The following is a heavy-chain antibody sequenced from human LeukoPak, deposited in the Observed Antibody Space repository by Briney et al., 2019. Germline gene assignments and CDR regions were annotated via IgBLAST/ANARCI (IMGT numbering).Heavy chain of an antibody. CDR2: INSDASST. V-gene: IGHV3-74*01. Sequence: GGSLRLSCAASGFTFSSYGMHWVRQAPGKGLVWVSRINSDASSTTYADSVKGRFTISRDTARNTLYLQMNSLRAEDTAVYYCARVGYSYGSYYFDYWGQGTLVTVSS. J-gene: IGHJ4*02. D-gene: IGHD5-18*01. CDR3: ARVGYSYGSYYFDY. CDR1: GFTFSSYG.